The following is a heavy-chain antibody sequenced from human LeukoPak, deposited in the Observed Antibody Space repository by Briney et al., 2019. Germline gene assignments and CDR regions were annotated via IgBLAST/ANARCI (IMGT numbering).Heavy chain of an antibody. CDR3: ARGSSLRIYYDFWSGYHKNAFDI. J-gene: IGHJ3*02. CDR1: GFTFSTNT. D-gene: IGHD3-3*01. CDR2: ISSSSTYI. V-gene: IGHV3-21*01. Sequence: PGGSLRLSCAASGFTFSTNTMNWVRQAPGKGLEWVSSISSSSTYIYHADSVKGRFTIPRDNSKNTLYLQMNSLRAEDTAVYYCARGSSLRIYYDFWSGYHKNAFDIWGQGTMVTVSS.